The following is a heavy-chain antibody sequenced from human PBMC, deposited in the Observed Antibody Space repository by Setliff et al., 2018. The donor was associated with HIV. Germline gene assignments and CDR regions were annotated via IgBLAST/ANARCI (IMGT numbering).Heavy chain of an antibody. CDR1: GFTFSSYW. D-gene: IGHD3-10*01. Sequence: QPGGSLRLSCAASGFTFSSYWMSWVRQAPGKGLEWVANIKQDGSEKYYVDSVKGRFTISRDNAKNSLYLQMNSLRAEDTAVYYCARPGSSSSYYAMDVWGQGTTVTVSS. CDR3: ARPGSSSSYYAMDV. J-gene: IGHJ6*02. CDR2: IKQDGSEK. V-gene: IGHV3-7*01.